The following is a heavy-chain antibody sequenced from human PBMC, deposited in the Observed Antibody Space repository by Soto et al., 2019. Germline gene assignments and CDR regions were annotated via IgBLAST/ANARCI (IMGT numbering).Heavy chain of an antibody. Sequence: QVHLVESGGGVVQPGRSLRLSCAVSGFTVSTYGMHWVRQAPGKGLEWVAVISRDGGTKFYADSVKGRFTISRDNSRNTLFLEMNSLRSDDMAVYYCTGEVASGYWGQGTLVTVSS. D-gene: IGHD2-8*02. CDR1: GFTVSTYG. CDR2: ISRDGGTK. V-gene: IGHV3-30*03. J-gene: IGHJ4*02. CDR3: TGEVASGY.